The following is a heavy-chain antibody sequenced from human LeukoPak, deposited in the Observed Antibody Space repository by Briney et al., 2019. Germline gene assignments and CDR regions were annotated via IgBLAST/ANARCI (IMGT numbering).Heavy chain of an antibody. Sequence: GGSLRLSCAASGFSFSNYWMTWARQAPGRGLEWVANTNQDGSQKNYLDSVRGRFTISRDNAKSSLYLQMNSLRVDDTAVYFCLGSASYTHWGQGTLVTVSS. CDR1: GFSFSNYW. J-gene: IGHJ4*02. V-gene: IGHV3-7*01. CDR3: LGSASYTH. CDR2: TNQDGSQK. D-gene: IGHD3-10*01.